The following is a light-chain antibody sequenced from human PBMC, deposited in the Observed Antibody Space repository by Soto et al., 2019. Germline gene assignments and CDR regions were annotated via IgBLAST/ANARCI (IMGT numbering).Light chain of an antibody. V-gene: IGLV2-14*01. Sequence: QSALTQPASVSGSPGQSITNSCTGTSSDVGGYNYVSWYQQFPRKAPKLMIYDVSNRPSGISNRFSGSKSGNTASLTISGLQAEDEADYFCSSYTSSNTPVVFGGGTKLTVL. CDR1: SSDVGGYNY. J-gene: IGLJ2*01. CDR2: DVS. CDR3: SSYTSSNTPVV.